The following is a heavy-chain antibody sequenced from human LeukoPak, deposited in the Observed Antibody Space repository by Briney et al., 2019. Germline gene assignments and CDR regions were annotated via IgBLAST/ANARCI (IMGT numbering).Heavy chain of an antibody. J-gene: IGHJ4*02. Sequence: PGGSLRLSCADSGFTFDDYAMHWVRQAPGKGLEWVSGISWNSGSIGYADSVKGRFTISRDNAKNSLYLQMNSLRAEDTALYYCAKGWADILTGYSSWYFDYWGQGTLVTVSS. CDR1: GFTFDDYA. D-gene: IGHD3-9*01. CDR3: AKGWADILTGYSSWYFDY. CDR2: ISWNSGSI. V-gene: IGHV3-9*01.